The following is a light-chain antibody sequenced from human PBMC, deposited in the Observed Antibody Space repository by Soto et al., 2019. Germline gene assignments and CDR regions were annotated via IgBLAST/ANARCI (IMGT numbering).Light chain of an antibody. Sequence: DIQTTQSPSSLSASVGERVTITCRTSQYISTYLNWYQQKPGKAPKLLIYAASSLQSGVPSRFSGSGSGTDFTLTISSLQPEDFATYYCQQSYSTFTWTFGQGTKVDIK. CDR2: AAS. V-gene: IGKV1-39*01. J-gene: IGKJ1*01. CDR3: QQSYSTFTWT. CDR1: QYISTY.